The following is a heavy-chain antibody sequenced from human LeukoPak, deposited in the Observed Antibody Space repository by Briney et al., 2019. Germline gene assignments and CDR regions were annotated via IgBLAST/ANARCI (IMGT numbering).Heavy chain of an antibody. CDR3: ARAIRASSSSCYDY. J-gene: IGHJ4*02. D-gene: IGHD6-13*01. V-gene: IGHV3-7*05. CDR1: GFTFDSYW. Sequence: GGSLRLSCAASGFTFDSYWMTWVRQAPGKGLEWVANINENGSEKYYVGSVKGRFTISRDNAKNSLYLQMNSLGAEDTAVYYCARAIRASSSSCYDYWGQGTLVTVSS. CDR2: INENGSEK.